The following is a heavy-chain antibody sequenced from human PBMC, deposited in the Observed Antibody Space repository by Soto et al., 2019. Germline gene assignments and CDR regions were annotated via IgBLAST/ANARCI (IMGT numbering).Heavy chain of an antibody. Sequence: KPSETLSLTCAVSGYSITSGYYWVWIRQPPGKGLEWIGSIYHSGITHYNPSLKSRVTMSVDTSNNQYSLRLSSVLVADTAVYYCARSNSGYYFFDFWSQGTLVTVSS. D-gene: IGHD5-12*01. CDR2: IYHSGIT. CDR1: GYSITSGYY. CDR3: ARSNSGYYFFDF. J-gene: IGHJ4*02. V-gene: IGHV4-38-2*01.